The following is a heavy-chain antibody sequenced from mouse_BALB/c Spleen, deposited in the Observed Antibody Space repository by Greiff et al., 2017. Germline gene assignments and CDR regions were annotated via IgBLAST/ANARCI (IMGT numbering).Heavy chain of an antibody. D-gene: IGHD1-1*01. V-gene: IGHV5-6*01. J-gene: IGHJ2*01. CDR1: GFTFSSYG. CDR2: ISSGGSYT. CDR3: ARHYYDGGYVDY. Sequence: EVKLMESGGALVKPGGSLKLSCAASGFTFSSYGMSWVRQTPDKRLAWVATISSGGSYTYYPDSVKGRFTISRDNAKNTLYLQMSSLKSEDTAMYYCARHYYDGGYVDYWGQGTTLTVSA.